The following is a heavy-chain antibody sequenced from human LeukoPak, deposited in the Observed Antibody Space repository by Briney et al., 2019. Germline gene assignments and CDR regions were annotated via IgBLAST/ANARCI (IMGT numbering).Heavy chain of an antibody. CDR1: GGTFSSYA. Sequence: ASVKVSCKASGGTFSSYAISWVRQAPGQGLEWMGRIIPILGIANYAQKFQGRVTITADKSTSTAYMELSSLRSEDTAVYYCARSIVVVPAARNNWFDSWGQGTLVTVSS. D-gene: IGHD2-2*01. CDR3: ARSIVVVPAARNNWFDS. J-gene: IGHJ5*01. V-gene: IGHV1-69*04. CDR2: IIPILGIA.